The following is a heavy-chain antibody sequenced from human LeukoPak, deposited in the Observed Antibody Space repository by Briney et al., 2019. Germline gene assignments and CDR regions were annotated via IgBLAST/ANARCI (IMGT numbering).Heavy chain of an antibody. Sequence: GGSLRLSCAASGFTFSDFYMSWIRQAPGTGLEWVSYISNRNGYTNYADSVKGRFTISRDNAKNSLYLQMNSLSAEDTAVYYCARDRGTAAGNDYWGRGTLVSVSS. CDR1: GFTFSDFY. V-gene: IGHV3-11*05. J-gene: IGHJ4*02. CDR3: ARDRGTAAGNDY. CDR2: ISNRNGYT. D-gene: IGHD6-13*01.